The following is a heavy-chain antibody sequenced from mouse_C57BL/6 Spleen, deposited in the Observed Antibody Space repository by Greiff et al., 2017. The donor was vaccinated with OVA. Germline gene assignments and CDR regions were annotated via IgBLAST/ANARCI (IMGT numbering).Heavy chain of an antibody. CDR2: ISSGSSTI. J-gene: IGHJ2*01. V-gene: IGHV5-17*01. CDR1: GFTFSDYG. Sequence: EVKLMESGGGLVKPGGSLKLSCAASGFTFSDYGMHWVRQAPEKGLEWVAYISSGSSTIYYADTVKGRFTISRDNAKNTLFLQMTSLRSEDTAMYYCARNGNYGGFDYWGQGTTLTVSS. D-gene: IGHD2-1*01. CDR3: ARNGNYGGFDY.